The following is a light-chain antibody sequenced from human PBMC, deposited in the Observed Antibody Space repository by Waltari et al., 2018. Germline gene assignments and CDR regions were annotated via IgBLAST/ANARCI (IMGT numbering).Light chain of an antibody. CDR1: SSDVGFYDF. CDR2: KVN. J-gene: IGLJ3*02. V-gene: IGLV2-14*01. CDR3: SSYTRRSYWV. Sequence: QSALTQPASVSGSPGQSITISCTGTSSDVGFYDFVSWFQQHPGKAPKVMIYKVNNRPAGVSYRCSGSKSANPAYLTISGLQAEDEADYYCSSYTRRSYWVFGGGTQLTVL.